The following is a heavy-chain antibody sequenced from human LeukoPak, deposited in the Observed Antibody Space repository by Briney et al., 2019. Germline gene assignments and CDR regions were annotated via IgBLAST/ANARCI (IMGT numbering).Heavy chain of an antibody. CDR2: ICGSGGST. V-gene: IGHV3-23*01. Sequence: GGSLRLSCAASGFTFSSYAMSWVRQAPGKGLEWVSVICGSGGSTYYADSVKGRFTISRDNSKNTLYLQMNSLRAEDTAVYYCAKEYEQWLVQEVFDIWGQGTMVTVSS. J-gene: IGHJ3*02. CDR3: AKEYEQWLVQEVFDI. D-gene: IGHD6-19*01. CDR1: GFTFSSYA.